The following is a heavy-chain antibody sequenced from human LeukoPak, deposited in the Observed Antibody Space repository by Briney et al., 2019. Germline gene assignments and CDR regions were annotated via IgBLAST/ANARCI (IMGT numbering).Heavy chain of an antibody. D-gene: IGHD1-7*01. CDR2: IYYSGST. CDR1: GGSISSYY. J-gene: IGHJ6*02. Sequence: PSETLSLTCTVSGGSISSYYWSWIRQPPGKGLEWIGYIYYSGSTNYNPSLKSRVTISVDTSKNQFSLKLSSVTAADTAVYYCARPLQPELHYYYYYGMDVWGQGTTVTVSS. CDR3: ARPLQPELHYYYYYGMDV. V-gene: IGHV4-59*12.